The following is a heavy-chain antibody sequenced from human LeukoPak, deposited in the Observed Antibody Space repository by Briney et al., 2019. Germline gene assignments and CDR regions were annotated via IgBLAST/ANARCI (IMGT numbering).Heavy chain of an antibody. Sequence: PGGSLRLSCAASGFTFSYYAIHWVRQAPGKGLEWVAVISYDGSNKYYADSVKGRFAISRDNSKNTLYLQMNSQRTEVTAVYYCARDTCSSNICYLDYWGQGTLVTVSS. J-gene: IGHJ4*02. D-gene: IGHD2-2*01. V-gene: IGHV3-30*09. CDR1: GFTFSYYA. CDR3: ARDTCSSNICYLDY. CDR2: ISYDGSNK.